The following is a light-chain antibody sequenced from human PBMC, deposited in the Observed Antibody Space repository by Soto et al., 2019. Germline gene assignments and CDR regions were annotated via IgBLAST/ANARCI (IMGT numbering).Light chain of an antibody. CDR3: CSYAGSSTHVV. CDR1: SSDVGSYNL. J-gene: IGLJ2*01. CDR2: EGS. Sequence: QSVLTQPTSVSGSPGQSIPISCTGTSSDVGSYNLVSWYQKHPGKAPKLMIYEGSKRPSGVSNRFSGSKSGNTASLTISELQAEDEADYYCCSYAGSSTHVVFGGGTKLTVL. V-gene: IGLV2-23*01.